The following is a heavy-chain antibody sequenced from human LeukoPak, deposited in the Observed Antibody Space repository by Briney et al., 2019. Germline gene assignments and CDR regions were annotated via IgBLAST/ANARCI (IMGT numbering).Heavy chain of an antibody. Sequence: GRSLRLSCAASGLRFRNYGMHWVRQAPGKGLEWVAVIWYDGSNQYYVDSVKGRFTISRDNSKNTLYLQMNSLRAEDTAVYYCARANLRITMVRGVITYLDYWGQGTLVTVSS. CDR1: GLRFRNYG. CDR3: ARANLRITMVRGVITYLDY. V-gene: IGHV3-33*01. J-gene: IGHJ4*02. CDR2: IWYDGSNQ. D-gene: IGHD3-10*01.